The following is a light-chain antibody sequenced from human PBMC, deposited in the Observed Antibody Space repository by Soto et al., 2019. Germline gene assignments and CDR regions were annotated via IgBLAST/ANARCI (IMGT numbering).Light chain of an antibody. CDR3: QQVYAYPST. Sequence: QLTQSPSSLSASVGDRVAITCRASQDIYIYLAWYQQEPGKAPKLLIHAASTLQSGVPSRFSGSGSGTDFTLIISSLQPEDFATYYCQQVYAYPSTFGGGTKVEVK. CDR1: QDIYIY. CDR2: AAS. J-gene: IGKJ4*01. V-gene: IGKV1-9*01.